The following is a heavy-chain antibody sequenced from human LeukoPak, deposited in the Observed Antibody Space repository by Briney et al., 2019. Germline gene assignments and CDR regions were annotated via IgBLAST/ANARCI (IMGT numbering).Heavy chain of an antibody. CDR2: IIPIFGTA. Sequence: ASVKVSCKASGGTFSSYAISWVRQAPGQGLEWMGGIIPIFGTANYAQKFQGRVTITADESTSTAYMELSSLRSEDTAVYYCARGPHNPPVVPAARYYYYGMDVWGQGTTVTVSS. CDR3: ARGPHNPPVVPAARYYYYGMDV. CDR1: GGTFSSYA. D-gene: IGHD2-2*01. V-gene: IGHV1-69*13. J-gene: IGHJ6*02.